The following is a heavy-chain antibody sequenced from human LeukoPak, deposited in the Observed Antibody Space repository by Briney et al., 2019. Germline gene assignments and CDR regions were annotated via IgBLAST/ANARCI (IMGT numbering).Heavy chain of an antibody. D-gene: IGHD1-1*01. V-gene: IGHV3-23*01. J-gene: IGHJ4*02. CDR2: ITGSGSTT. CDR1: GFAFSNYG. CDR3: AKVYVWNEYYFDY. Sequence: GGSLRLSCAASGFAFSNYGMNWVRQAPGKGLGWVSGITGSGSTTYYADSVKGRFTISRDNSKNTLYLQMNSLRAEDTAVYYCAKVYVWNEYYFDYWGQGTLVTVSS.